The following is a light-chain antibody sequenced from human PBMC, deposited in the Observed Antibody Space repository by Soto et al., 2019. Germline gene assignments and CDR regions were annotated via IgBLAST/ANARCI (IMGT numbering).Light chain of an antibody. J-gene: IGKJ1*01. Sequence: DIQMTQSPSTLSASVGDRVTITCRASQSISSWLAWYQQKPGKAPKLLIYKASSLESGVPSRFSGSGSGTEFTLTISRLQPDDFATYYCQQYNSYWTFGQRTKVEIK. CDR3: QQYNSYWT. CDR2: KAS. V-gene: IGKV1-5*03. CDR1: QSISSW.